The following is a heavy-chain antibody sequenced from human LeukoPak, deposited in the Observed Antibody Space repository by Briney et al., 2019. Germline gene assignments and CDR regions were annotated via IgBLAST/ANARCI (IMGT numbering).Heavy chain of an antibody. J-gene: IGHJ4*02. CDR3: ASSGYYDY. CDR2: ISYDGSNK. CDR1: GFTFSSYS. Sequence: GGSLRLSCAASGFTFSSYSMNWVRQAPGKGLEWVAVISYDGSNKYYADSVKGRFTISRDNSKNTLYLQMNSLRAEDTAVYYCASSGYYDYWGQGTLVTVSS. V-gene: IGHV3-30*03. D-gene: IGHD3-22*01.